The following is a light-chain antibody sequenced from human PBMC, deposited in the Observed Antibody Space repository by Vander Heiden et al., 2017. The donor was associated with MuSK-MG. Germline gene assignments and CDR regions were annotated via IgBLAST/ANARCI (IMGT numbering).Light chain of an antibody. J-gene: IGKJ5*01. Sequence: DIQMTQFPSSLSASVGDRVTITCRASQGIGNYLAWYQQKPGKVPKLLIYVASTLQSGVPSRFSGSGSGTDFTLTISSLQPEDVATYYCQKYNSAPLTFGQGTRLEIK. CDR2: VAS. V-gene: IGKV1-27*01. CDR3: QKYNSAPLT. CDR1: QGIGNY.